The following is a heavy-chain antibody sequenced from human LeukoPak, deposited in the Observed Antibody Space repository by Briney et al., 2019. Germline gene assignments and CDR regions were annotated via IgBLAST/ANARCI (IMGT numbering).Heavy chain of an antibody. Sequence: PSETLSLTCAVYGGSFSGYYWSWIRQPPGKGLEWIGEINHSGSTNYNPSLKSRVTISVDTSKNQFSLKLSSVTAADTAVYYCAREGRRSPPRGSGSPGWFDPWGQGTLVTVSS. V-gene: IGHV4-34*01. D-gene: IGHD3-10*01. CDR2: INHSGST. CDR3: AREGRRSPPRGSGSPGWFDP. J-gene: IGHJ5*02. CDR1: GGSFSGYY.